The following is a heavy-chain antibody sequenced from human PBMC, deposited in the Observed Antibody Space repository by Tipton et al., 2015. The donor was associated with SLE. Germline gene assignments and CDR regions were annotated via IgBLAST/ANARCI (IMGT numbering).Heavy chain of an antibody. CDR1: GFMFSSYW. CDR2: INKNSRFI. V-gene: IGHV3-21*01. CDR3: ARDMDV. Sequence: SLRLSCAASGFMFSSYWMHWVRQAPGKGLEWVASINKNSRFIYYADSAKGRFTISRDNANNSLYLQMNSLRVEDTAVYFCARDMDVWGKGTTVTVSS. J-gene: IGHJ6*03.